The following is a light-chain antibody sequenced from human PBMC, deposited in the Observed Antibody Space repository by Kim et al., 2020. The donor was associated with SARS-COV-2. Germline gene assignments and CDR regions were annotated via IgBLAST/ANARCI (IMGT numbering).Light chain of an antibody. CDR2: DAS. Sequence: DIQMTQSPSSLSASVGDRVTITCQASQDISNYLNWYQQKPGKAPKLLIYDASNLETGVPSRFSGSGSGTDFTFTISSLQPEDIATYYWQQYDEILITFDQGKRLKIK. J-gene: IGKJ5*01. CDR1: QDISNY. V-gene: IGKV1-33*01. CDR3: QQYDEILIT.